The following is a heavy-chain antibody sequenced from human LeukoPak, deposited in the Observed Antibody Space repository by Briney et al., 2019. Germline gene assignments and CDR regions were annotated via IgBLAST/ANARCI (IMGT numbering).Heavy chain of an antibody. Sequence: GGALRLSCAVSGFIFSDYGFHWVRQAPGKGLEWVAVTRFDGSIKQYADSVKGRFTISRDDSKNTLYLQMNFLKSEDTAVYYCARWGGTRQYYFDYWGQGTLVTVSS. V-gene: IGHV3-33*01. J-gene: IGHJ4*02. D-gene: IGHD1-1*01. CDR3: ARWGGTRQYYFDY. CDR1: GFIFSDYG. CDR2: TRFDGSIK.